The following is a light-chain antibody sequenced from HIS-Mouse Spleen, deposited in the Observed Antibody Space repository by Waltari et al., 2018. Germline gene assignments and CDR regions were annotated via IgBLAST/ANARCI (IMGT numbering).Light chain of an antibody. V-gene: IGKV1-33*01. CDR2: DAS. CDR3: QQYVNLPLN. J-gene: IGKJ4*01. CDR1: QDISNY. Sequence: DIQMTQSPSPLSASVVDRLTITSQANQDISNYLIWYQQKPGKAPMPLIYDASNLETRVPSRFSGSGSETDSTFTISRLQPEDIATYYCQQYVNLPLNLGGGTKVEMK.